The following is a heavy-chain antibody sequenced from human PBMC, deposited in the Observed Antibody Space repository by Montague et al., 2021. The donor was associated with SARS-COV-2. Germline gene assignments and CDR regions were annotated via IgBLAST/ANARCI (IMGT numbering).Heavy chain of an antibody. V-gene: IGHV4-34*01. D-gene: IGHD3-10*01. CDR3: ASGIYPSGSYYNRYYYGLNI. Sequence: SETRSLTCAVHGGSLSGYYWSWIRQPPEKGLEWIGEINHSANTKYNPSLKSPVTISIDTSKNQFSLKMTSVTAADTATYCCASGIYPSGSYYNRYYYGLNIWGPGTTVIVSS. CDR1: GGSLSGYY. J-gene: IGHJ6*02. CDR2: INHSANT.